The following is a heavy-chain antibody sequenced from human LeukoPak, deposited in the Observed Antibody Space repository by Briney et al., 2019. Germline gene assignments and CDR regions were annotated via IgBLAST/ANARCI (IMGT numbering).Heavy chain of an antibody. CDR1: GFTFNNYA. J-gene: IGHJ4*02. CDR2: ISNSGGNT. D-gene: IGHD6-6*01. CDR3: ARGTCIARPDY. V-gene: IGHV3-23*01. Sequence: GGSLRLSCAASGFTFNNYAMTWVRQAPGKGLEWVSDISNSGGNTYYADSLKGRFTISRDNSNNTLYLQMYGLRAEDTAVYYCARGTCIARPDYWGQGTLVTVSS.